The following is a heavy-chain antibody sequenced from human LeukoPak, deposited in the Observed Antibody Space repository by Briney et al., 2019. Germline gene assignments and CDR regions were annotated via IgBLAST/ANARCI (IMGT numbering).Heavy chain of an antibody. Sequence: PGGSLRHSCAASGITFSSYERNWVRQAPGKGLEWVSYISSSGSTIYYADSVKGRFTISRDNAKNSLYLQMNSLRAEDTAVYYCARDASAYYWGQGTLVTVSS. V-gene: IGHV3-48*03. CDR3: ARDASAYY. CDR1: GITFSSYE. D-gene: IGHD3-3*01. J-gene: IGHJ4*02. CDR2: ISSSGSTI.